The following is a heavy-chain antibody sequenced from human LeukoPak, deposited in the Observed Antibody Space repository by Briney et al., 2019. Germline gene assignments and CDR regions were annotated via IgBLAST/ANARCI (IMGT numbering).Heavy chain of an antibody. Sequence: GGSLRLSCAVSGFIVSSNYMSWVRQAPGKGLEWVSLISSGGSTYYADSVKGRFTISRDNSNNTLYLQMNSLRAEDTAVYYCARGPLIAAAGTWWGQGTLVTVSS. CDR1: GFIVSSNY. D-gene: IGHD6-13*01. J-gene: IGHJ4*02. V-gene: IGHV3-53*01. CDR2: ISSGGST. CDR3: ARGPLIAAAGTW.